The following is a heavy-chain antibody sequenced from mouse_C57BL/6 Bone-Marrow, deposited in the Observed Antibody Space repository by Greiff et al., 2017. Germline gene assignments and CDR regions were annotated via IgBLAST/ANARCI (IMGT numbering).Heavy chain of an antibody. CDR2: IYPGDGDT. Sequence: QVQLQQSGPELVKPGASVKISCKASGYAFSSSWMNWVKQRPGKGLEWIGRIYPGDGDTNYNGKFKGKATLTADKSSSTAYMQLSSLTSEDSAVYFCARSYYYDSSWYLDVWGTGTTVTVSS. J-gene: IGHJ1*03. CDR1: GYAFSSSW. CDR3: ARSYYYDSSWYLDV. D-gene: IGHD1-1*01. V-gene: IGHV1-82*01.